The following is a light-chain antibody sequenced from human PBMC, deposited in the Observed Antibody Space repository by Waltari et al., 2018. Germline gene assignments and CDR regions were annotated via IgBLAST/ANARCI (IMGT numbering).Light chain of an antibody. CDR3: QQYGTWPPDT. Sequence: ETVMTQSPATLSVSPGERASLYCGASRSVDTYVAWYQQKVGQSPRIIIYNASTRASGVPARFSGSGSGTAFTLIINDLQTDDSALYFCQQYGTWPPDTFGQGTKVEIK. CDR1: RSVDTY. J-gene: IGKJ2*01. V-gene: IGKV3-15*01. CDR2: NAS.